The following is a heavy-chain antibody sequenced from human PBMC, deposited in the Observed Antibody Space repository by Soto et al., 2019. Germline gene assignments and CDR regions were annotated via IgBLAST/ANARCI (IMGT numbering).Heavy chain of an antibody. CDR1: GYTFTSYA. V-gene: IGHV1-3*01. J-gene: IGHJ6*02. D-gene: IGHD3-3*01. CDR2: INAGNGNT. CDR3: ASGLIRFLEWLPYYYYGMDV. Sequence: QVQLVQSGAEVKKPGASVKVSCKASGYTFTSYAMHWVRQAPGQRLEWMGWINAGNGNTKYSQKFRGRVTITRDTSASTAYMELSSLRSEDTAVYYCASGLIRFLEWLPYYYYGMDVWGQGTTVTVSS.